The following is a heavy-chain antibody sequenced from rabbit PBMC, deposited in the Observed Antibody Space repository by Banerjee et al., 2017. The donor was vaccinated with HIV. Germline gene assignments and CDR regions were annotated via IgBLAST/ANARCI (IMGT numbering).Heavy chain of an antibody. V-gene: IGHV1S40*01. Sequence: QSLEESGGDLVKPGASLTLTCTASGFSFSSSYYMCWVRQAPGKGLEWIACIYAGSSGSTYYASWAKGRFTISKTSSTTVTLQMTSLTAADTATYFCARDASGVDYWSFSLWGQGTLVTVS. D-gene: IGHD1-1*01. J-gene: IGHJ3*01. CDR1: GFSFSSSYY. CDR3: ARDASGVDYWSFSL. CDR2: IYAGSSGST.